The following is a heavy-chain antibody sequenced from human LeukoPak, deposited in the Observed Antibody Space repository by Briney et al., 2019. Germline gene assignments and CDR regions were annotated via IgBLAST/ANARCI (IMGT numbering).Heavy chain of an antibody. CDR1: GGSISSGGYS. CDR3: ARTLPGSSWYYFDY. J-gene: IGHJ4*02. CDR2: IYYSGST. Sequence: SQTLSLTCAVSGGSISSGGYSWSWIRQPPGKGLEWIGYIYYSGSTNYNPSLKSRVTISVDTSKNQFSLKLSSVTAADTAVYYCARTLPGSSWYYFDYWGQGTLVTVSS. D-gene: IGHD6-13*01. V-gene: IGHV4-30-4*07.